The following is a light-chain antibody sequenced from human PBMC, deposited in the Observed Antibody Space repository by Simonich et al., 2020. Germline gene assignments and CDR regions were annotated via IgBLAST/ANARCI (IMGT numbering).Light chain of an antibody. CDR1: SGSIASNY. V-gene: IGLV6-57*01. CDR3: QSYDSSTRV. Sequence: NFMLTQPHSVSELPGKTVTISCTRSSGSIASNYVQWYQQRPGSSPTTVIYEANQRPSRDPDQLSGSIDSSYNTAYLTISGLKTEDEADYYCQSYDSSTRVFGGGTKLTVL. J-gene: IGLJ2*01. CDR2: EAN.